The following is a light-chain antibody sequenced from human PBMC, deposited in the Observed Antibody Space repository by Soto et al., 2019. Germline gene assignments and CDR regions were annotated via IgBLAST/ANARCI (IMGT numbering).Light chain of an antibody. V-gene: IGLV2-14*03. J-gene: IGLJ2*01. CDR3: SSYTRSTTLVV. CDR2: EVN. Sequence: QSALTQPASVSGSPXXXITISCTXXXXXXGSHKYVSWYQQHPGKAPKLMIYEVNNRPSGVSNRFSGSKSGNTASLTISGLQAEDEADYYCSSYTRSTTLVVFGGGTKVTVL. CDR1: XXXXGSHKY.